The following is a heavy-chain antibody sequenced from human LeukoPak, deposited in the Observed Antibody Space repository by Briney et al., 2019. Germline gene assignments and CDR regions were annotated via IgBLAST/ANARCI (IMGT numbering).Heavy chain of an antibody. CDR3: AKVRPRVVSSTSTYYFDY. V-gene: IGHV3-23*01. CDR2: ISGSGGST. Sequence: GGSLRLSCAASGFTFSSYAMSWVRQAPGKGLEWVSAISGSGGSTYYADSVKGRFTIPRDNSKNTLYLQMNSLRAEDTAVYYCAKVRPRVVSSTSTYYFDYWGQGTLVTVSS. CDR1: GFTFSSYA. D-gene: IGHD2-2*01. J-gene: IGHJ4*02.